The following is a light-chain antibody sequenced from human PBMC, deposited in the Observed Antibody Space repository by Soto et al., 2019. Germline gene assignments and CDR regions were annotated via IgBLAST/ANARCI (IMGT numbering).Light chain of an antibody. V-gene: IGLV2-14*01. CDR2: DVS. CDR1: SSDVGGYNY. Sequence: QSVLTQPASVSGSPGQSITISCTGTSSDVGGYNYVSWYQQHPGKAPKFMIYDVSNRPSGVSNRFSGSKSGNTASLTISGLQAEDEADYYCSSYITSNTHQIVFGTGTKLTVL. CDR3: SSYITSNTHQIV. J-gene: IGLJ1*01.